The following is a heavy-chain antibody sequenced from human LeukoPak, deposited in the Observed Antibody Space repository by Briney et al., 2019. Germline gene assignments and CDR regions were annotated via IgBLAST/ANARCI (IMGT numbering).Heavy chain of an antibody. Sequence: SETLSLTCAVYGGSFSGYYWSWIRQPPGKGLEWIGEINHSGSTNYNPSLKSRVTISVDTSKNQFPLKLSSVTAADTAVYYCARGAILGYCSSISCYRGRHFDYWGQGTLVTVSS. D-gene: IGHD2-2*02. CDR1: GGSFSGYY. CDR3: ARGAILGYCSSISCYRGRHFDY. CDR2: INHSGST. V-gene: IGHV4-34*01. J-gene: IGHJ4*02.